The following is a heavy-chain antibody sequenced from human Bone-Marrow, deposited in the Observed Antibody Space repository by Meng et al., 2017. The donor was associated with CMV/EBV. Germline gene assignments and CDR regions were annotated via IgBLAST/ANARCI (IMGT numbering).Heavy chain of an antibody. CDR2: IKQDGSEK. V-gene: IGHV3-7*03. J-gene: IGHJ6*02. CDR1: GFTFSSYW. Sequence: GGSLRLSCAASGFTFSSYWMSWVRQAPGKGLEWVANIKQDGSEKNYVDSVKGRFTISRDNSKNTLYLQMNSLRAEDTAVYYCAKDRVVVPAALPYYYYGMAVWGQGNTVNVSS. D-gene: IGHD2-2*01. CDR3: AKDRVVVPAALPYYYYGMAV.